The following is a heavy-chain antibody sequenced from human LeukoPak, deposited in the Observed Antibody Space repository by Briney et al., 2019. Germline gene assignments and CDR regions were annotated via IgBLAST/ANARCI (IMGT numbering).Heavy chain of an antibody. CDR1: GYTFSSYY. CDR2: INPSGGST. V-gene: IGHV1-46*01. J-gene: IGHJ5*02. D-gene: IGHD2-2*02. Sequence: ASVKVSCKASGYTFSSYYMHWVRQAPGQGLEWMGIINPSGGSTSYAQKFQGRVTMTRDTPTSTVYMELSSLRSEDTAVYYCVRGVVIPATITYWFDPWGQGTLVTVSS. CDR3: VRGVVIPATITYWFDP.